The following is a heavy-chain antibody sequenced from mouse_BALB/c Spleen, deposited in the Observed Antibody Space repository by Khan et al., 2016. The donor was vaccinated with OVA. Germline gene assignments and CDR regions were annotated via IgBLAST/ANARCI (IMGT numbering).Heavy chain of an antibody. J-gene: IGHJ2*01. Sequence: EVQLQESGPGLVRPSQSLSLTCTVTGYSITSGYGWNWIRQFPGNKLEWMGYISYSGSTNYNPSLKSRTSITRATSKNQCFRQLNSWTTEDTATYYSARTARIKYWGQGTTLTVAS. V-gene: IGHV3-2*02. CDR1: GYSITSGYG. CDR3: ARTARIKY. D-gene: IGHD1-2*01. CDR2: ISYSGST.